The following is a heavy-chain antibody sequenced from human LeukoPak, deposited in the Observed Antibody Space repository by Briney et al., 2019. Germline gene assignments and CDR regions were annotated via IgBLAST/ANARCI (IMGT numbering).Heavy chain of an antibody. V-gene: IGHV1-46*01. CDR3: ARDTRELLGGYYFDY. CDR2: INPAGGAA. D-gene: IGHD3-10*01. CDR1: GYPFLRFC. J-gene: IGHJ4*02. Sequence: GASVKVSCKASGYPFLRFCIHWVRQAPGQGLEWMGKINPAGGAASYAQRFQGRVTVTRDTSARTVYMELSSLRSEDTAVYYCARDTRELLGGYYFDYWGQGALVTVSS.